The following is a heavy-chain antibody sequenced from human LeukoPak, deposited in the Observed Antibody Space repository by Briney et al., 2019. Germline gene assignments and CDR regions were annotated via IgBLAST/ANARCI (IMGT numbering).Heavy chain of an antibody. V-gene: IGHV3-72*01. D-gene: IGHD4-23*01. CDR1: GLTLSDHY. J-gene: IGHJ3*02. CDR2: SRNKGNSYTT. CDR3: ARDGGTGGNTAFDI. Sequence: GGSLRLSCTASGLTLSDHYIDWVRRAPGKGLEWVGRSRNKGNSYTTEYAASVKGRFTISRDDSKNSLFLQMNSLRTEDTAVYYCARDGGTGGNTAFDIWGQGTMVTVSS.